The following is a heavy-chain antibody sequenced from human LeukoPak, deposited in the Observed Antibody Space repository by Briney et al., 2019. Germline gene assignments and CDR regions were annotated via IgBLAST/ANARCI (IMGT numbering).Heavy chain of an antibody. J-gene: IGHJ3*02. CDR3: ARDRYDSSGYIPNGFDI. V-gene: IGHV3-21*01. Sequence: GGSLRLSCAASGFTFSSYSMNWVRQAPGKGLEWVSSISSSSSYIYYADSVKGRFTISRGNAKNSLYLQMNSLRAEDTAVYYCARDRYDSSGYIPNGFDIWGQGTMVTVSS. D-gene: IGHD3-22*01. CDR1: GFTFSSYS. CDR2: ISSSSSYI.